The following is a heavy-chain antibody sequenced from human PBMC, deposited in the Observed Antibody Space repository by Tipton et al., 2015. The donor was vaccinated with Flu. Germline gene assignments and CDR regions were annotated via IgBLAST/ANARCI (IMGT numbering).Heavy chain of an antibody. J-gene: IGHJ4*02. D-gene: IGHD5-18*01. V-gene: IGHV4-30-4*01. CDR3: ARGIQLDFDY. CDR1: GGSISSGDYY. Sequence: LRLSCTVSGGSISSGDYYWSWIRQPPGKGLEWIGYIYYSGSTYYNPSLKSRVTISVDTSKNQFSLKPSSVTAADTAVYYCARGIQLDFDYWGQGTLVTVSS. CDR2: IYYSGST.